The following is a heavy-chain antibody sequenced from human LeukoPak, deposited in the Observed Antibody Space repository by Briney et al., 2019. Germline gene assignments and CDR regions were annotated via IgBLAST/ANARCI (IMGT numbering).Heavy chain of an antibody. Sequence: GGSLRLSCAASGFTFSSYAMHWVRQAPGKGLEWVAVISYDGSNKYYADSVKGRFTISRDNSKNTLYLQMNSLRAEDTAVYYCARGRTGTPSPSDYWGQGTLVTVSS. V-gene: IGHV3-30*04. J-gene: IGHJ4*02. CDR3: ARGRTGTPSPSDY. CDR1: GFTFSSYA. CDR2: ISYDGSNK. D-gene: IGHD1-1*01.